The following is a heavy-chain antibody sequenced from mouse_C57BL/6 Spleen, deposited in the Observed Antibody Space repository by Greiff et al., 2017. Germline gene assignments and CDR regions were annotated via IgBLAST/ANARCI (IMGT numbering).Heavy chain of an antibody. CDR3: ARGVQLDYFDY. V-gene: IGHV1-26*01. J-gene: IGHJ2*01. D-gene: IGHD2-12*01. Sequence: EVQLQQSGPELVKPGASVKISCKASGYTFTDYYMNWVKQSHGKSLEWIGDINPNNGGTSYNQKFKGKATLTVDKSSSTAYMELRSLTSEDSAVYYCARGVQLDYFDYWGQGTTLTVSA. CDR2: INPNNGGT. CDR1: GYTFTDYY.